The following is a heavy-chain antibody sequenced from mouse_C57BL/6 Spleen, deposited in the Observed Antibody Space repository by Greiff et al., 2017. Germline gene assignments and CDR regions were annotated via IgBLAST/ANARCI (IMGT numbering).Heavy chain of an antibody. V-gene: IGHV5-9-1*02. D-gene: IGHD2-4*01. J-gene: IGHJ4*01. CDR2: ISSGGDYI. Sequence: EVHLVESGEGLVKPGGSLKLSCAASGFTFSSYAMSWVRQTPEKRLEWVAYISSGGDYIYYADTVKGRFTISRDNARNTLYLQMSSLKSEDTAMYYCTRDKGRRITMDYWGQGTSVTVSS. CDR3: TRDKGRRITMDY. CDR1: GFTFSSYA.